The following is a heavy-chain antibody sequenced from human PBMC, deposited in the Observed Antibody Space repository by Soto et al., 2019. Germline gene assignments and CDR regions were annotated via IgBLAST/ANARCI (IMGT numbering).Heavy chain of an antibody. V-gene: IGHV1-24*01. CDR3: ATGSAQANAKAAAAPYYYYYGMDV. Sequence: ASVKVSCKVSGYTLTELSMHWVRQAPGKGLEWMGGFDPEDGETIYAQKFQGRVTMTEDTSTDTAYMELSSLRSEDTAVYYCATGSAQANAKAAAAPYYYYYGMDVWGQGTTVTVSS. D-gene: IGHD6-13*01. J-gene: IGHJ6*02. CDR1: GYTLTELS. CDR2: FDPEDGET.